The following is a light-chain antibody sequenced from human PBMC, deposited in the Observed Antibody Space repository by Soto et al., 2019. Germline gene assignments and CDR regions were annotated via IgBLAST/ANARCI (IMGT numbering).Light chain of an antibody. CDR1: QSLVYSDGDTY. V-gene: IGKV2-30*01. J-gene: IGKJ1*01. CDR2: KVS. Sequence: DVVMTQSPLSLPVTLGQPASISCRSSQSLVYSDGDTYLHWFQQRPGQSPRRLIYKVSNRDSGVPDRFSGSESGTDFTLNISRVEAEDVGVYYCMRGTHWPPSFCQGTKVEIK. CDR3: MRGTHWPPS.